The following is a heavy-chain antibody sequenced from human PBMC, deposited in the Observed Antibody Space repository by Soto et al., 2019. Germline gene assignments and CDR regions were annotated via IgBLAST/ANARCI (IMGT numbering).Heavy chain of an antibody. Sequence: QVQLVESGGGVVQPGRSLRLSCAASGFTFSSYGMHWVRQAPGKGLEWVAVISYDGSNKYYADSVKGRFTISRDNSKNTLYLQMNSLRAEDTAVYYCAKSYYYDSSGPYFYYWGQGTLVTVSS. D-gene: IGHD3-22*01. CDR1: GFTFSSYG. V-gene: IGHV3-30*18. CDR3: AKSYYYDSSGPYFYY. J-gene: IGHJ4*02. CDR2: ISYDGSNK.